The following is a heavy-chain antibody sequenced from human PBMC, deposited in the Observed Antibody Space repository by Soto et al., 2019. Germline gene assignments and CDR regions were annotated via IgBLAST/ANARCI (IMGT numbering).Heavy chain of an antibody. D-gene: IGHD6-19*01. CDR2: ISYDGSNK. V-gene: IGHV3-30-3*01. CDR1: GFTFSSYA. Sequence: QPGGSLRLSCAASGFTFSSYAMHWVRQAPGKGLEWVAVISYDGSNKYYADSVKGRFTISRDNSKNTLYLQMNSLRAEDTAVYYCARALDSSGWYFDHWGQGTLVTVSS. CDR3: ARALDSSGWYFDH. J-gene: IGHJ4*02.